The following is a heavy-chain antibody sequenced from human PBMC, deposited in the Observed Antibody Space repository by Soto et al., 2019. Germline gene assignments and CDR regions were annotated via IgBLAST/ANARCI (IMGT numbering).Heavy chain of an antibody. V-gene: IGHV1-69*06. CDR1: GGTFSSYA. J-gene: IGHJ4*02. Sequence: QVQLVQSGAEVKKPGSSVKVSCKASGGTFSSYAISWVRQAPGQGLEWMGGIIPNFGTANYAQKFQGRVTITADKSTSTAYKELSSVRSEDTAVYYCGGGTAMAHTSGFDYWGQGTLVTVSS. CDR2: IIPNFGTA. CDR3: GGGTAMAHTSGFDY. D-gene: IGHD5-18*01.